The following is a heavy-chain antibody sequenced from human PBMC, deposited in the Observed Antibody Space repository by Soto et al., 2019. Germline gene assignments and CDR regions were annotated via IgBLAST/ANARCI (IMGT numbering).Heavy chain of an antibody. J-gene: IGHJ4*02. D-gene: IGHD6-13*01. CDR2: MNPNSGNT. CDR1: GYTFTSYD. CDR3: ARDSSSWSILDY. Sequence: ASVKVSCKASGYTFTSYDINWVRQATGQGLEWMGWMNPNSGNTGYAQKFQGRVTMTRNTSISTAYMELSSLRSDDTAVYYCARDSSSWSILDYWGQGTLVTVSS. V-gene: IGHV1-8*01.